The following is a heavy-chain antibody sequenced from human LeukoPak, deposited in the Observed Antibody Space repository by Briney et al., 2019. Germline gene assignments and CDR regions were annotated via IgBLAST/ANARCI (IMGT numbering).Heavy chain of an antibody. V-gene: IGHV3-7*01. J-gene: IGHJ3*02. D-gene: IGHD3-3*01. CDR1: GFTFSNYW. Sequence: GGSLRLSCAASGFTFSNYWMSWVRQAPGKGLEWVANIKFDGSEKFYVDSVKGRFTISRDNAKNSLYLQMNSLRAEDTSVYYCARDGRSFGVVISGHTAFDIWGQGTMVTVSS. CDR3: ARDGRSFGVVISGHTAFDI. CDR2: IKFDGSEK.